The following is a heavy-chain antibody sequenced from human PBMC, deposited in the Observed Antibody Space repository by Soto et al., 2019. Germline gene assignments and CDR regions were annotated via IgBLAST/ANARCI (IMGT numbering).Heavy chain of an antibody. J-gene: IGHJ4*02. Sequence: PGGSLRLSCTASGFDFRSYGIHWVRQAPGRGLEWVAAASYDGSETYYADSAKGRFTVSKEISKNTAFLQMNALRHEDTAVYFCVRASGWPILNFDSWGQGTLVTVSS. CDR1: GFDFRSYG. CDR2: ASYDGSET. CDR3: VRASGWPILNFDS. D-gene: IGHD3-10*01. V-gene: IGHV3-30*03.